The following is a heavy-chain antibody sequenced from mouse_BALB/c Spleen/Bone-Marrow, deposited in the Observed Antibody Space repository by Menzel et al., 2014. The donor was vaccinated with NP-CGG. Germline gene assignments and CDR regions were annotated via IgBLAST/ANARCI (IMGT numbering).Heavy chain of an antibody. CDR2: ISSGGGST. CDR1: GFAFSSYD. Sequence: EVQLVESGGGLVKPGGSLKLSCAVSGFAFSSYDMSWVRQTPEKRLEWVAYISSGGGSTYYPDIVKGRFTISGDNAKNTLYLQMSSLKSEDTAMYYCARHKLGRWYVDVWGAGTTVTVSS. D-gene: IGHD4-1*01. CDR3: ARHKLGRWYVDV. V-gene: IGHV5-12-1*01. J-gene: IGHJ1*01.